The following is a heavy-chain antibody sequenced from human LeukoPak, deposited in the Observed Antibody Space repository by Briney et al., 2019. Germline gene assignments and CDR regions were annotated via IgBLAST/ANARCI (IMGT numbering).Heavy chain of an antibody. CDR2: MYSRGDT. Sequence: PGGSLRLSCAASGFTVSDNYMSWVRQAPGKGLEWVSVMYSRGDTYYANSVKGRFTISRDISKNTLYLQMDGLRNEDTAMYYCARDAPQVPAAGVLASWGQGALVIVSS. D-gene: IGHD6-13*01. CDR1: GFTVSDNY. CDR3: ARDAPQVPAAGVLAS. V-gene: IGHV3-53*01. J-gene: IGHJ5*02.